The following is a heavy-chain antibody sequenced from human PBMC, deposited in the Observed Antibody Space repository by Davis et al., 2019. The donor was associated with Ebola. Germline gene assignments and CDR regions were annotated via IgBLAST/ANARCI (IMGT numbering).Heavy chain of an antibody. J-gene: IGHJ4*02. Sequence: AASVKVSCKASGYIFTTYAIHWVRQAPGQRLEWMGWINAGNGDTKSSQKFQGRVTITRDTSASTAYMELSSLRSEDTAVYYCARWYYYDSSGYYYVGYFDYWGQGTLVTVSS. CDR2: INAGNGDT. V-gene: IGHV1-3*01. D-gene: IGHD3-22*01. CDR1: GYIFTTYA. CDR3: ARWYYYDSSGYYYVGYFDY.